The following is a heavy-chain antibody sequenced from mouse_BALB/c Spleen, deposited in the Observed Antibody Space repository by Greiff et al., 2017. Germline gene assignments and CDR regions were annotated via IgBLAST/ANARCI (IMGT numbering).Heavy chain of an antibody. J-gene: IGHJ4*01. CDR3: ARGLIRPYYAMDY. CDR2: ISTYYGDA. CDR1: GYTFTDYA. D-gene: IGHD1-2*01. Sequence: QVQLQQSGAELVRPGVSVKISCKGSGYTFTDYAMHWVKQSHAKSLEWIGVISTYYGDASYNQKFKGKATMTVDKSSSTAYMELARLTSEDSAIYYCARGLIRPYYAMDYWGQGTSVTVSS. V-gene: IGHV1S137*01.